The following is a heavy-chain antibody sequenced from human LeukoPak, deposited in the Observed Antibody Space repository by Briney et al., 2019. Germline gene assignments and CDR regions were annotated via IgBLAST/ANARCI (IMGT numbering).Heavy chain of an antibody. CDR3: ARGPASFGLDP. J-gene: IGHJ5*02. CDR2: INHSGST. D-gene: IGHD3-10*01. Sequence: PSETLPLTCAVYGGSFSGYYWSWIRQPPGKGLEWIGEINHSGSTNYNPSLKSRVTISVDASKNQFPLKLSSVTAADTAVYYCARGPASFGLDPWGQGTLVTVSS. V-gene: IGHV4-34*01. CDR1: GGSFSGYY.